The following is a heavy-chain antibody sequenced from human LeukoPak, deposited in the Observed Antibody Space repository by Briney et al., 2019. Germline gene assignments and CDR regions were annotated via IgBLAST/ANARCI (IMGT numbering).Heavy chain of an antibody. CDR3: ARDVTTRIPRGPYYFDY. J-gene: IGHJ4*02. CDR1: GYTFTSYG. Sequence: EASVKVSCKASGYTFTSYGISWVRQAPGQGLEWMGWISAYNGNTNYAQKLQGRVTMTTDTSTSIAYMELRSLRSDDTAVYYCARDVTTRIPRGPYYFDYWGQGTLVTVSS. CDR2: ISAYNGNT. D-gene: IGHD3-22*01. V-gene: IGHV1-18*01.